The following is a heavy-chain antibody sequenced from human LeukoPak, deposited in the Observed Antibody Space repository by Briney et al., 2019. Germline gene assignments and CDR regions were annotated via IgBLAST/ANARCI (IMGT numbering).Heavy chain of an antibody. CDR2: ISSSGVTM. V-gene: IGHV3-11*04. Sequence: PGGSLRLSCTASGFTFTGYYINWIRQAPGKGLEWVSYISSSGVTMYYADSVKGRFTISRDNARNSLYLQMNSLRAEDTAVYYCARDNYYGSGSSPTNWFDPWGQGTLVTVSS. CDR1: GFTFTGYY. CDR3: ARDNYYGSGSSPTNWFDP. J-gene: IGHJ5*02. D-gene: IGHD3-10*01.